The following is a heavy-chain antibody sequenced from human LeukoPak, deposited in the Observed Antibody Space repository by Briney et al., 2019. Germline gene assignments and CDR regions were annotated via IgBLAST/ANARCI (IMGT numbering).Heavy chain of an antibody. J-gene: IGHJ3*02. CDR1: GYSFTDYY. D-gene: IGHD3-10*01. Sequence: ASVKVSCKASGYSFTDYYMHWVRQAPGQGLEWMGWINPNSGSTNYAQKFQGRVTMTRDTSISTAYMELNRLRSDDTAVYYCARDRSYGSNDAFDIWGQGTMVTVSS. CDR3: ARDRSYGSNDAFDI. V-gene: IGHV1-2*02. CDR2: INPNSGST.